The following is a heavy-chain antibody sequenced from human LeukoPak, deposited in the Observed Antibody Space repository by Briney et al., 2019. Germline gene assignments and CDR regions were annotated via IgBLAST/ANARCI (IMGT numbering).Heavy chain of an antibody. CDR2: ISAYNGNT. D-gene: IGHD3-22*01. CDR3: ARDTRDYDSSGYYLFDY. V-gene: IGHV1-18*01. CDR1: GYTFTSYG. Sequence: ASVKVSCKASGYTFTSYGISWVRQAPEQGLEWMGWISAYNGNTNYAQKLQGRVTMTTDTSTSTAYMELRSLRSDDTAVYYCARDTRDYDSSGYYLFDYWGQGTLVTVSS. J-gene: IGHJ4*02.